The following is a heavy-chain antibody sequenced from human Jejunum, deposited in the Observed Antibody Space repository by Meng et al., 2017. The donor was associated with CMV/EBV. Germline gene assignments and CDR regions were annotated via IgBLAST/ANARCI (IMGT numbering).Heavy chain of an antibody. D-gene: IGHD1-14*01. V-gene: IGHV3-30-3*01. CDR3: ARQPGTLAY. J-gene: IGHJ4*02. CDR1: GFTFSALA. CDR2: RSDEGSNE. Sequence: QGQLLEMCGGVCKPGRCLALSCKAAGFTFSALARHWVRQARGKVLEWVAVRSDEGSNEYYADSVTGRFTISRDNSKNTLYLQMNSLRAADTAVYYCARQPGTLAYWGQGTLVTVSS.